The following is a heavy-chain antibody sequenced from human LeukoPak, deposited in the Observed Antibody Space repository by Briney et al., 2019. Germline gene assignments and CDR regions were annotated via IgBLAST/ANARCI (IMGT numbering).Heavy chain of an antibody. Sequence: GGSLRLSCAASGFAFNNYWIHWVRQAPGKGLVWVSRINSNGRDTIYADSVKGRFTISRDNAKNMLYLQLSSLRAEDTAVYYCARGGGDHAFDLWGQGTMVAVSS. J-gene: IGHJ3*01. CDR2: INSNGRDT. V-gene: IGHV3-74*01. CDR1: GFAFNNYW. D-gene: IGHD3-16*01. CDR3: ARGGGDHAFDL.